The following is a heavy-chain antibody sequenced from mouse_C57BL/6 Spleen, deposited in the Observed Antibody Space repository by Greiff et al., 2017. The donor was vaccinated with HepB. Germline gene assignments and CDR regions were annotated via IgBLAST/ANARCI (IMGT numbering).Heavy chain of an antibody. V-gene: IGHV1-76*01. J-gene: IGHJ2*01. CDR1: GYTFTDYY. CDR3: ARTYTRNYYFDY. Sequence: QVQLQQSGAELVRPGASVKLSCKASGYTFTDYYINWVKQRPGQGLEWIARIYPGSGNTYYNEKFKGKATLTAEKSSSTAYMQLSSLTSEDSAVYFCARTYTRNYYFDYWGQGTTLTVSS. D-gene: IGHD1-1*01. CDR2: IYPGSGNT.